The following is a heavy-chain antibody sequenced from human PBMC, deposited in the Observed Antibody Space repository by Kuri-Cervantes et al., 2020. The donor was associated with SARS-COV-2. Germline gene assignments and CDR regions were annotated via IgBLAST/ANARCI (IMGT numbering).Heavy chain of an antibody. CDR2: IYYSGST. CDR3: ARSVTKDFWSGVDI. V-gene: IGHV4-39*01. J-gene: IGHJ3*02. D-gene: IGHD3-3*01. CDR1: GGSLNNFY. Sequence: SETLSLTCAVYGGSLNNFYWGWIRQPPGKGLEWIGSIYYSGSTYYNPSLKSRVTISVDTSKNQFSLKLSSVTAADTAVYYCARSVTKDFWSGVDIWGQGTMVTVSS.